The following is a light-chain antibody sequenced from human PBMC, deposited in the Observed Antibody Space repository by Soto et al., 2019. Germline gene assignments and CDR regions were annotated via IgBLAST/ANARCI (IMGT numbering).Light chain of an antibody. J-gene: IGKJ1*01. CDR3: QQYNSYWT. Sequence: EIVLTQSPGTLSLSPGERATLSCRASQSISSTYLTWYHRRPGQAPRLLIYDASRRATGIPDRFSGSGSGTDFSLTISRLEPDDFATYYCQQYNSYWTFGQGTKVDIK. CDR1: QSISSTY. V-gene: IGKV3-20*01. CDR2: DAS.